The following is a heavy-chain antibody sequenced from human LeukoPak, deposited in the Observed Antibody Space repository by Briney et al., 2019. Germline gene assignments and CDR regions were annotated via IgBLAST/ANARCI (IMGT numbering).Heavy chain of an antibody. Sequence: KPGGSLRLSCAASGFTFSNYWMHWVRQAPGKGLEWVSSIRSSSSYIYYADSLKGRFTISRDDATNSVYLEMNSLRAEDTAVYYCARGGDKRLARNWFDPWGQGTVVTVS. CDR2: IRSSSSYI. J-gene: IGHJ5*02. D-gene: IGHD3-16*01. CDR3: ARGGDKRLARNWFDP. V-gene: IGHV3-21*01. CDR1: GFTFSNYW.